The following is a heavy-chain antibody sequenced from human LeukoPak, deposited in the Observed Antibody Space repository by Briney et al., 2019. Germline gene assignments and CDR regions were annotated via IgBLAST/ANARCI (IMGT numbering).Heavy chain of an antibody. CDR1: GGTFSSYA. D-gene: IGHD3-22*01. Sequence: SVKVSCKASGGTFSSYAISWVRQAPGQGLEWMGRIIPIFGTANYAQKFQGRGTITTEESTTTAYMELRSLRSEDTAVYYCARASYYYDSSGYRRYNWFDPWGQGTLVTVSS. CDR2: IIPIFGTA. J-gene: IGHJ5*02. CDR3: ARASYYYDSSGYRRYNWFDP. V-gene: IGHV1-69*05.